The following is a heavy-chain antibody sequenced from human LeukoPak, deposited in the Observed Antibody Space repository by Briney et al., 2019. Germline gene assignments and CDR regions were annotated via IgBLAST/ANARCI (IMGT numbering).Heavy chain of an antibody. CDR1: GGSIGTYY. J-gene: IGHJ6*03. Sequence: SETLSLTSTVSGGSIGTYYWSWIRQSAGKGLEWIGRIYSSGSSNYNPSLKSRVTMSVDTSKNQFSLTLSSVTAADTAVYYCARNYYYYYMDVWGKGTTVIVSS. CDR2: IYSSGSS. V-gene: IGHV4-4*07. CDR3: ARNYYYYYMDV.